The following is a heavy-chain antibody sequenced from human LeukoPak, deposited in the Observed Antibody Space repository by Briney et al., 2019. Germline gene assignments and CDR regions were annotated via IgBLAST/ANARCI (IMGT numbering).Heavy chain of an antibody. Sequence: GGSLRLSCAASGFTFSSYAMSWVRQAPGKGLEWVSAISGSGVSTYYADSVKGRFTISRDNSKNTLYLQVNSLRAEDTAVYYCGNSETAMVTSNYYFDYWGQGTLVTVSS. V-gene: IGHV3-23*01. CDR1: GFTFSSYA. CDR3: GNSETAMVTSNYYFDY. J-gene: IGHJ4*02. CDR2: ISGSGVST. D-gene: IGHD5-18*01.